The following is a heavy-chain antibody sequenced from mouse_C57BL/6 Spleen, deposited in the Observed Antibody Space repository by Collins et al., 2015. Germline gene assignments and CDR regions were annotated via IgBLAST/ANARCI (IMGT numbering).Heavy chain of an antibody. CDR2: IYPRDGTT. CDR1: GYTFTNYD. Sequence: QVQLQQSGPELVKPGASVRLSCKSSGYTFTNYDINWVKQRPGQGLEWIGWIYPRDGTTKYNEKFKGKATLTVDTSSSTAYMELHSLTSEDSAVYFCARRDYDYDKGFAYWGQGTLVT. J-gene: IGHJ3*01. V-gene: IGHV1-85*01. CDR3: ARRDYDYDKGFAY. D-gene: IGHD2-4*01.